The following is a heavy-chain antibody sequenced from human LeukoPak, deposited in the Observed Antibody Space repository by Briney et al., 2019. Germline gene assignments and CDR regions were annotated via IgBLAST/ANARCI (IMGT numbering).Heavy chain of an antibody. CDR2: ISAYNGNT. J-gene: IGHJ4*02. V-gene: IGHV1-18*04. CDR3: AREGRAMVRGVNDY. CDR1: GHTFTSYG. D-gene: IGHD3-10*01. Sequence: ASVKVSCKASGHTFTSYGISWVRQAPGQGLEWMGWISAYNGNTNYAQKLQGRVTMTTDTSTSTAYMELRSLRSDDTAVYYCAREGRAMVRGVNDYWGQGTLVTVSS.